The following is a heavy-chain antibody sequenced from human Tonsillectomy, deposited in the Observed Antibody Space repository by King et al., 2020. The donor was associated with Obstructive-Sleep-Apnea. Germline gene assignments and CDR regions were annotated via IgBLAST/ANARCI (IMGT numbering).Heavy chain of an antibody. D-gene: IGHD3-10*01. CDR1: GFDFSNFW. CDR2: INIDGSKT. Sequence: VQLVESGGGLFQPGGSLRLSCAASGFDFSNFWMHWVRQAPGKGLVWVARINIDGSKTDYADFVKGRFTVSRDDAKNTLYLQMDSLRAEDTAVCYCTRGGAFPSGTYVFDSWGQGTLVTVSS. J-gene: IGHJ4*02. CDR3: TRGGAFPSGTYVFDS. V-gene: IGHV3-74*01.